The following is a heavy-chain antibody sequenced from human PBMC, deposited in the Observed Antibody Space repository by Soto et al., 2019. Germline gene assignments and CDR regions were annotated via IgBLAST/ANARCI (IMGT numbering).Heavy chain of an antibody. CDR1: GYTFRNFG. CDR3: ARENSYYDY. Sequence: QIQLLKSGAEVKKPGASVKVTCKASGYTFRNFGISWVRQAPGQGLERMGWISAYNANANYAQKFQGRLTMTADTSTSTAYMELRSLRSDDTAVYYCARENSYYDYWGQGTLVTVSS. J-gene: IGHJ4*02. CDR2: ISAYNANA. V-gene: IGHV1-18*01.